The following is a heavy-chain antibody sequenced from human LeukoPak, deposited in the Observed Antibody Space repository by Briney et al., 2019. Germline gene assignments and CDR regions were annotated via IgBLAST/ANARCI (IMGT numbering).Heavy chain of an antibody. Sequence: QPGRSLRLSCAASGFTFSTYGMNWVRQAPGKGLEWVAVISYDGRQKYYADSVKGRFTISRDNSKDTVYLQMNSLRDEDSATYYCVRVFLESLTAGYFDHWGQGTLVTVSP. V-gene: IGHV3-30*03. J-gene: IGHJ4*02. CDR1: GFTFSTYG. CDR3: VRVFLESLTAGYFDH. CDR2: ISYDGRQK. D-gene: IGHD3-3*01.